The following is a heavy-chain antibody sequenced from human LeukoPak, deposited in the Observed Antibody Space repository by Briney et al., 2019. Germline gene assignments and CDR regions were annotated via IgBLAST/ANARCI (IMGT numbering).Heavy chain of an antibody. J-gene: IGHJ4*03. CDR2: IDHRGSS. CDR1: GEYFSAYF. Sequence: KPSETLSLTCAVHGEYFSAYFWSWIRPVPGKGLEWIGEIDHRGSSNYNPPLKSRATISVDTSKNHFSLSLPSVTAADTAVYYCATRSSTLAAARCFDDWGQGTVVTVSS. D-gene: IGHD6-6*01. CDR3: ATRSSTLAAARCFDD. V-gene: IGHV4-34*01.